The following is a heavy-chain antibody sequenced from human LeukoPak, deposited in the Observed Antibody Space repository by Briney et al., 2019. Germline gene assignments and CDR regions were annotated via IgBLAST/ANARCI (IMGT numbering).Heavy chain of an antibody. V-gene: IGHV1-2*02. J-gene: IGHJ4*02. CDR3: AITSDGSSYFDY. CDR2: INPNSGGT. D-gene: IGHD5-12*01. CDR1: GYTFTGYY. Sequence: ASVKVSYKASGYTFTGYYMHWVRQAPGQGLEWMGWINPNSGGTNYAQKFQGRVTMTRDTSISTAYMELSRLRSDDTAVYYCAITSDGSSYFDYWGQGTLVTVSS.